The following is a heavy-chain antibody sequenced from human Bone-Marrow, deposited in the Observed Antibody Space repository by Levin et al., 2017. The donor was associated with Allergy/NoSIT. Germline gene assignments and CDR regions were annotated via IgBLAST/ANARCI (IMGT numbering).Heavy chain of an antibody. J-gene: IGHJ4*03. V-gene: IGHV3-23*01. Sequence: GGSLRLSCAASGFTFNTYAMSWVRQAPGKGLEWVSAITNSGRTDYSDSVKGRFTVSRDNTKNTLYLQMNSLRADDTPVDYCAVEMTTVLPLFGYGGQGT. CDR3: AVEMTTVLPLFGY. CDR2: ITNSGRT. D-gene: IGHD4-17*01. CDR1: GFTFNTYA.